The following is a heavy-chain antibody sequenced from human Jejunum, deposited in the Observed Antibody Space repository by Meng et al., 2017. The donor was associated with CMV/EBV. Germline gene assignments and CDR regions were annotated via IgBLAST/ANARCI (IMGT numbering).Heavy chain of an antibody. V-gene: IGHV3-21*01. CDR1: GFAFNTRN. CDR2: ISFSTNYI. J-gene: IGHJ3*01. CDR3: ARDLYYGDPAAFDL. Sequence: SGFAFNTRNMNWVRQAPGKGLEWVSFISFSTNYIYYADPVKGRFTISRDNAKNSLYLQMDSLRAEDTAVYCCARDLYYGDPAAFDLWGQGTMVTVSS. D-gene: IGHD4-17*01.